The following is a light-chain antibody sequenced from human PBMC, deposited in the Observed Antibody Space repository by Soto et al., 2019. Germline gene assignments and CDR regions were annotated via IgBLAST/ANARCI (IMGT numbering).Light chain of an antibody. CDR2: AAS. Sequence: DIQMTQSPSSLSASVGDRVTITCRASQTISSFLNWCQQKPGKAPKLLIYAASSLQSGVPSRFSGSGSGTDFTLTISSLQPEDFATYYCQQSYSTPYTFGQGTKLEIK. J-gene: IGKJ2*01. CDR1: QTISSF. CDR3: QQSYSTPYT. V-gene: IGKV1-39*01.